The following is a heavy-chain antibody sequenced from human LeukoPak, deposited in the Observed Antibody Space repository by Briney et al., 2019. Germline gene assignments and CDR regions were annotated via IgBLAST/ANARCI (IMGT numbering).Heavy chain of an antibody. Sequence: SETLSLTCAVYGGSFSGYYWSWIRQPPGRGLEWIGEINHSGSTNYNPSLKSRVTISVDTSKNQFSLKLSSVTAADTAVYYCATPGGGYYYGMDVWGQGTTVTVSS. D-gene: IGHD4-23*01. J-gene: IGHJ6*02. CDR2: INHSGST. V-gene: IGHV4-34*01. CDR3: ATPGGGYYYGMDV. CDR1: GGSFSGYY.